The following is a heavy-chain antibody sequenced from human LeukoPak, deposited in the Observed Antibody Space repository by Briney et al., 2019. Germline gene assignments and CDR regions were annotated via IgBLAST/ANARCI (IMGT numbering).Heavy chain of an antibody. D-gene: IGHD6-6*01. CDR2: IYYSGST. J-gene: IGHJ4*02. Sequence: PSETLSLTCTVSGGSISSYYWSWIRQPPGKGLEWIGYIYYSGSTNYNPSLKSRVTISVDTSKNQFSLKLSSVTAAATAVYYCARVGAARFFDYWGQGTLVTVSS. CDR1: GGSISSYY. CDR3: ARVGAARFFDY. V-gene: IGHV4-59*01.